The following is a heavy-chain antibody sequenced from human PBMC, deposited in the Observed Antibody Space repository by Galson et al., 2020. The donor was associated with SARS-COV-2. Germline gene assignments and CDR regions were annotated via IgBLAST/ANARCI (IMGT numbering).Heavy chain of an antibody. J-gene: IGHJ4*02. Sequence: TGGSLRLSCAASGFTFSSYAMHWVRQAPGKGLEWVAVISYDGSNKYYADSVKGRFTISRANSKNTLYLQMNSLRAEATAVYYCARGYYDYVWGSYRGTYWGQGTLVTVSS. V-gene: IGHV3-30-3*01. CDR2: ISYDGSNK. CDR1: GFTFSSYA. CDR3: ARGYYDYVWGSYRGTY. D-gene: IGHD3-16*01.